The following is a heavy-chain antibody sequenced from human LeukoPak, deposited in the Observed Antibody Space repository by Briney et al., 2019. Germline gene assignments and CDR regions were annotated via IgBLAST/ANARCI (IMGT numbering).Heavy chain of an antibody. CDR1: GYTFTSYY. CDR3: ARDKGSTMVRGVIAYNWFDP. D-gene: IGHD3-10*01. Sequence: ASVKVSCKASGYTFTSYYMHWVRQAPGQGLEWMGIINPSGGSTSYAQKFQGRVTMTRDMSTSTVYMELSSLRSEDTAVYYCARDKGSTMVRGVIAYNWFDPWGLGTLVTVSS. V-gene: IGHV1-46*01. J-gene: IGHJ5*02. CDR2: INPSGGST.